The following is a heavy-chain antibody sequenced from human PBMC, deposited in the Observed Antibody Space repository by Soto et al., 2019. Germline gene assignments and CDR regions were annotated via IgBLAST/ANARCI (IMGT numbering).Heavy chain of an antibody. V-gene: IGHV4-39*01. CDR1: DDSINSDKYY. D-gene: IGHD3-9*01. J-gene: IGHJ4*02. Sequence: QLQLQESGPGLVKPSETLSLTCSVSDDSINSDKYYWGWIRQPPGTGLEWIGSIYYRGNAYYNPSLQTRVTISLDKSKSQFSLKLNSVTAADAAVYFCARLEGLATISYYFDFWCPGALVTVSS. CDR3: ARLEGLATISYYFDF. CDR2: IYYRGNA.